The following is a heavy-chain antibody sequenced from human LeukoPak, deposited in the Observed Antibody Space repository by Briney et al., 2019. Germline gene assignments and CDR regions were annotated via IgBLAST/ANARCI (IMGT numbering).Heavy chain of an antibody. CDR3: ARGRSNYYGMDV. J-gene: IGHJ6*02. V-gene: IGHV4-31*03. CDR1: GGSISSGGYY. D-gene: IGHD1-26*01. Sequence: NPSQTLSLTCTVSGGSISSGGYYWSWIRQHPGKGLEWIGYIYYSGSTYYSPSLKSRVTMSVDTSKNLFSLKVSSVTAADTAVYYCARGRSNYYGMDVWGQGTTVTVSS. CDR2: IYYSGST.